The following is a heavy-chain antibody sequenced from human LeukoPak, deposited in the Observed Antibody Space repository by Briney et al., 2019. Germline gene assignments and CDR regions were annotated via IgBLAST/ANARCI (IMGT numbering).Heavy chain of an antibody. D-gene: IGHD1-26*01. J-gene: IGHJ4*02. CDR1: GYTFTSYD. Sequence: ASVKVSCKASGYTFTSYDINWVRQATGQGLEWMGWMNPNSGNTGYAQKFQGRVTITRNTSISTAYMELSSLRSEDTAVYYCARGGELHGEVDYWSQGTLVTVSS. V-gene: IGHV1-8*03. CDR2: MNPNSGNT. CDR3: ARGGELHGEVDY.